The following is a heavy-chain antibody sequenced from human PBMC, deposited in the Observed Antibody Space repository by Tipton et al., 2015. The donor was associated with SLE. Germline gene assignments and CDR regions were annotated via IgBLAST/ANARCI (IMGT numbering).Heavy chain of an antibody. CDR3: ARRGNWSWVY. J-gene: IGHJ4*02. V-gene: IGHV4-34*01. Sequence: TLSLTCAVYGGSFSGYYWSWIRQPPGKGLEWIGEINHSGSTNYNPPLKSRVTISVETSKKEFSLKLSSVTAADTAVYYCARRGNWSWVYWGRGTLVTVSS. CDR1: GGSFSGYY. D-gene: IGHD1-1*01. CDR2: INHSGST.